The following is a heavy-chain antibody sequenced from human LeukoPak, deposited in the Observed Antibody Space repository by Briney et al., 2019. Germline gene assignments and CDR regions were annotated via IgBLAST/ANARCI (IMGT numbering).Heavy chain of an antibody. CDR3: ARVKDGSGSYYNWFDP. CDR2: ISSSGNTI. D-gene: IGHD3-10*01. V-gene: IGHV3-11*04. J-gene: IGHJ5*02. CDR1: GFTFSDYY. Sequence: GGSLRLSCAASGFTFSDYYMSWIRQAPGKGLEWVSYISSSGNTIYYADSVKGRFTISRDNAKNSLYLQMNSLRAEDTAVYYCARVKDGSGSYYNWFDPWGQGTLVTVSS.